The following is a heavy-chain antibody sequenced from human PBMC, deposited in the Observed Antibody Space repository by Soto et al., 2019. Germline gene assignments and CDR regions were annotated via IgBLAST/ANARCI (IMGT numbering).Heavy chain of an antibody. CDR1: GFTVSSNY. CDR2: IYSGGST. D-gene: IGHD4-17*01. Sequence: GGSLRLSCAASGFTVSSNYMSWVRQAPGKGLEWVSVIYSGGSTYYADSVKGRFTISRDNSKNTLYLQMNSLRAEDTAVYYCARESDYGDSYYFDYWGQGTLVTVSS. V-gene: IGHV3-66*01. CDR3: ARESDYGDSYYFDY. J-gene: IGHJ4*02.